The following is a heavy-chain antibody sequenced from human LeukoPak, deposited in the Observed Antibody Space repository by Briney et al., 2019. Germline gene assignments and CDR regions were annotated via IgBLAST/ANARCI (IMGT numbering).Heavy chain of an antibody. CDR3: ARAPSTSTVDY. CDR1: GGSFSGYY. J-gene: IGHJ4*02. CDR2: INHSGST. V-gene: IGHV4-34*01. Sequence: RPSETLSLTCAVYGGSFSGYYWSWIRQPPGKGLEWIGEINHSGSTYYNPSLKSRVTISVDTSKNQFSLKLSSVTAADTAVYYCARAPSTSTVDYWGQGTLVTVSS. D-gene: IGHD4-11*01.